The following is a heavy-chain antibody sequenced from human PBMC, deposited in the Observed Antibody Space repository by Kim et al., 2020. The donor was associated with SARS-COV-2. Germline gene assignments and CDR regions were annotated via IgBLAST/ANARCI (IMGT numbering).Heavy chain of an antibody. CDR1: GFTFSSYA. CDR2: ISYDGSNK. CDR3: ARVNDSSGFDGSDY. J-gene: IGHJ4*02. V-gene: IGHV3-30-3*01. Sequence: GGSLRLSCAASGFTFSSYAMHWVRQAPGKGLEWVAVISYDGSNKYYADSVKGRFTISRDNSKNTLYLQMNSLRAEDTAVYYCARVNDSSGFDGSDYWGQGTLVTVSS. D-gene: IGHD3-22*01.